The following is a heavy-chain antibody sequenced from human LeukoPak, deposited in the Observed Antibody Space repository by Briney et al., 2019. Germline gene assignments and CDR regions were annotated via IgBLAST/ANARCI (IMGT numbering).Heavy chain of an antibody. CDR2: IHPNSGAT. D-gene: IGHD2-2*02. CDR1: GYTFTIYF. CDR3: ARNPAYCTSTSCYNDY. Sequence: ASVKVSCKTSGYTFTIYFMHWVRQAPGQGLEWMGWIHPNSGATTYAQRFQGRVTMTRDTSISTAYMELSRLRSDDTAVYYCARNPAYCTSTSCYNDYWGQGTLVTVSS. V-gene: IGHV1-2*02. J-gene: IGHJ4*02.